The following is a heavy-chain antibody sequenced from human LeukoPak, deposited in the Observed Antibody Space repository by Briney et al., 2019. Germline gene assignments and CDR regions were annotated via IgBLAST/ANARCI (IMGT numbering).Heavy chain of an antibody. V-gene: IGHV3-33*06. CDR2: IWYDGSYE. CDR1: EFIFKNYG. J-gene: IGHJ3*02. D-gene: IGHD7-27*01. CDR3: AKDYIRIGASGLRTGAFDI. Sequence: PGRSLRLSCAASEFIFKNYGMHWVRQAPGKGLEWVAVIWYDGSYEDYGDSVKGRFSISRDNSKNTVYLQMNSLRAEDTAVYYCAKDYIRIGASGLRTGAFDIGGQGTRVTVSS.